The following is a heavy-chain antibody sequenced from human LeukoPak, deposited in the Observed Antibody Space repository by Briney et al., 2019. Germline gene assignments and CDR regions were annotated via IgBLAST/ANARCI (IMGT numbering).Heavy chain of an antibody. Sequence: GESLKISCKGSGYSFTNSWIGWVRQMPGKGLESMGIIYPGDSDTRYSPSFQGQVTISADKSINTAYLQWSSLKASDTAVYYCARHVDCSGGTCSLDYWGQGTLVTVSS. CDR3: ARHVDCSGGTCSLDY. CDR2: IYPGDSDT. V-gene: IGHV5-51*01. D-gene: IGHD2-15*01. CDR1: GYSFTNSW. J-gene: IGHJ4*02.